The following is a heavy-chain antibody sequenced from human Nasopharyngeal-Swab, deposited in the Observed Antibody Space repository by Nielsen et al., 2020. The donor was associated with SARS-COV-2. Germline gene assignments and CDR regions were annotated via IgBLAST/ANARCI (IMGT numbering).Heavy chain of an antibody. CDR2: FSGRNGYI. J-gene: IGHJ4*02. V-gene: IGHV3-21*01. CDR3: VREGSHKFDY. Sequence: GESLKISFAASGFTFDTYIMGWVRQAPGKGLEWVSSFSGRNGYIWNADSVKGRFTISRDNAQSSLFLQMSSLRAEDTAVYFCVREGSHKFDYWGQGTLVTVSS. CDR1: GFTFDTYI.